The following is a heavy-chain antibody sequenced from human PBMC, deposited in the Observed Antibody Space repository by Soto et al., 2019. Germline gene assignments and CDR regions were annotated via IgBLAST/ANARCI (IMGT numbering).Heavy chain of an antibody. CDR1: GGSFSGYY. V-gene: IGHV4-34*01. CDR3: ASEGYYYYYGMDV. CDR2: INHSGST. J-gene: IGHJ6*02. Sequence: QVQLQQWGAGMLTPSETLSLTCAVYGGSFSGYYWSWIRQPPGKGLEWIGEINHSGSTNYNPSLKSRVTISVDTSKNQFSLKLSSVTAADTAVYYCASEGYYYYYGMDVWGQGTTVTVSS.